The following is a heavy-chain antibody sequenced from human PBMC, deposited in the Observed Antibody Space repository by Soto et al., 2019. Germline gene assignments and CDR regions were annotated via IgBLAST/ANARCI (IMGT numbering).Heavy chain of an antibody. Sequence: PSETLSLTCTVSGGSISSSSYYWGWIRQPPGKGLEWIGSIYYSGSTYYNPSLKSRVTISVDTSKNQFSLKLSSVTAADTAVYYCVGGSGKYYYAMDVWGQGTTVTVSS. D-gene: IGHD3-10*01. CDR3: VGGSGKYYYAMDV. CDR1: GGSISSSSYY. V-gene: IGHV4-39*01. J-gene: IGHJ6*02. CDR2: IYYSGST.